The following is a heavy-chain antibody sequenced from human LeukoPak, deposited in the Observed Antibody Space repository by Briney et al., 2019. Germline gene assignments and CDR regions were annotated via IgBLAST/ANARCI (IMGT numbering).Heavy chain of an antibody. CDR3: ARDAYYYGSGSYPFDP. J-gene: IGHJ5*02. V-gene: IGHV4-4*07. CDR2: IYTSGST. D-gene: IGHD3-10*01. Sequence: SETLSLTCAVYGGSFGGYYWSWIRQPAGKGLEWIGRIYTSGSTNYNPSLKSRVTMSVDTSKNQFSLKLTSVTAADTAVYYCARDAYYYGSGSYPFDPWGQGTLVTVSS. CDR1: GGSFGGYY.